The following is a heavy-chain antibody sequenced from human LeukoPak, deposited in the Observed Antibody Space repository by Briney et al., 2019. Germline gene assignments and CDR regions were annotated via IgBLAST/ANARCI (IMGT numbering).Heavy chain of an antibody. D-gene: IGHD2-15*01. CDR1: GFTFSSYV. Sequence: GGSLRLSCAASGFTFSSYVMSWVRQAPGKGLEWVSAISGSGGNTYYADSMKGRLTISRDNSKNTLYLQMNSLRDADTAVYYCAKYCGDSSCYSGFDFWGQGTLVTVPS. CDR2: ISGSGGNT. CDR3: AKYCGDSSCYSGFDF. V-gene: IGHV3-23*01. J-gene: IGHJ4*02.